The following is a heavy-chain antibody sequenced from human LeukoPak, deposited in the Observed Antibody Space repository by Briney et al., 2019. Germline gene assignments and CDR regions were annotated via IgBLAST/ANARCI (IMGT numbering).Heavy chain of an antibody. CDR2: IYSGGTT. D-gene: IGHD5-18*01. CDR1: GFTVSTNC. V-gene: IGHV3-53*04. CDR3: ARVDTVMAYYFDL. Sequence: GGSLRLSCAASGFTVSTNCVTWVRQAPGKGLEWVSTIYSGGTTYYADSVMGRFTIFRHNSRNTLYLQMNSLRAEDTAVYYCARVDTVMAYYFDLWGQGTLVTVSS. J-gene: IGHJ4*02.